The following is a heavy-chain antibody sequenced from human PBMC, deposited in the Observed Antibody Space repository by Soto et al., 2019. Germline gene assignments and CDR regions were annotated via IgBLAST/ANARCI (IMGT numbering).Heavy chain of an antibody. D-gene: IGHD2-15*01. Sequence: QLQLQESGPGLVKPSETLSLTCTVSGGSISSSSYYWGWIRQPPGKGLEWIGSIYYSGSTYYNPALKSRVTISGDTSKNQFSLQLSSVTAADTAVYYCARHTPAISISDHWGQGTLVTVSS. CDR1: GGSISSSSYY. CDR2: IYYSGST. CDR3: ARHTPAISISDH. J-gene: IGHJ4*02. V-gene: IGHV4-39*01.